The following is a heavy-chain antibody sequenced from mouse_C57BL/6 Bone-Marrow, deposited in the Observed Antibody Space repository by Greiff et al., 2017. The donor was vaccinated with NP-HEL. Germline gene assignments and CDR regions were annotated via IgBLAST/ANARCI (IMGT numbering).Heavy chain of an antibody. V-gene: IGHV5-12*01. Sequence: EVQRVESGGGLVQPGGSLKLSCAASGFTFSDYYMYWVRQTPEQRLEWVAYISNGGGSTYYPDTVKGRFTISRDNAKNTLYLQMSRLKSEDTAMYYCARHRNYGSSCWYFDVWGTGTTVTVSS. CDR1: GFTFSDYY. D-gene: IGHD1-1*01. CDR2: ISNGGGST. J-gene: IGHJ1*03. CDR3: ARHRNYGSSCWYFDV.